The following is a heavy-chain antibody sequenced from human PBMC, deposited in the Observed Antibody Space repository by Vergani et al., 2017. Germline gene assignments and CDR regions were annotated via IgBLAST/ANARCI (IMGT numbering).Heavy chain of an antibody. CDR1: GYTFSNYY. CDR2: INPSGGHT. D-gene: IGHD3-9*01. CDR3: ARRDYGILTGYRY. V-gene: IGHV1-46*03. Sequence: QVQVVQSGAEVKKSGASVKVSCKTSGYTFSNYYMHWVRQAPGQGLEWMGIINPSGGHTNYAQKFQGRVTMTRDTSTSTVYMELSSLRSEDTAIYYCARRDYGILTGYRYLGQGTLVTVS. J-gene: IGHJ4*02.